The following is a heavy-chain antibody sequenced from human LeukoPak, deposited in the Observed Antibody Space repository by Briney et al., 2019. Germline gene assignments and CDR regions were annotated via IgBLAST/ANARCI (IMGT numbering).Heavy chain of an antibody. CDR1: GFPFNDAW. V-gene: IGHV3-15*01. CDR2: IKRKKDGGPT. J-gene: IGHJ4*02. CDR3: TGSRWATNDY. Sequence: GGSLRLSCAASGFPFNDAWMSWVRQAPGKGLEWIGRIKRKKDGGPTHYAAPAKGRFTISRDDSKSTLYVQMNSLKPEDTAVYHCTGSRWATNDYWGQGTLVTVSS. D-gene: IGHD6-13*01.